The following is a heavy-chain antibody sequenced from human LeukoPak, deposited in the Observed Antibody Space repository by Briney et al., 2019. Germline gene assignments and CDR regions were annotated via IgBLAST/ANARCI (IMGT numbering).Heavy chain of an antibody. CDR3: ARVGGYYDSSGYYPLDY. V-gene: IGHV3-64*01. D-gene: IGHD3-22*01. CDR1: GFTFSSYA. Sequence: GGSPRLSCAASGFTFSSYAMHWVRQAPGKGLEYVSAISSNGGSTYYANSVKGRFTISRDNSKNTLYLQMGSLRAEDMAVYYCARVGGYYDSSGYYPLDYWGQGALVTVSS. J-gene: IGHJ4*02. CDR2: ISSNGGST.